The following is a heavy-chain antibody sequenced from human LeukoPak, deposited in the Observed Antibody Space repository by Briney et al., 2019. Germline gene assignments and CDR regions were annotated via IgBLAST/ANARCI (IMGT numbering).Heavy chain of an antibody. Sequence: PSETLSLTCAVYGGSFSGYYWSWIRQPPGKGLXXXXXXXHSGSTNYNPSLKSRVTISVDTSKNQFSLKLSSVTAADTAVYYCARAGGAAAATYYYYGMDVWGKGTTVTVSS. J-gene: IGHJ6*04. D-gene: IGHD6-13*01. CDR1: GGSFSGYY. CDR2: XXHSGST. V-gene: IGHV4-34*01. CDR3: ARAGGAAAATYYYYGMDV.